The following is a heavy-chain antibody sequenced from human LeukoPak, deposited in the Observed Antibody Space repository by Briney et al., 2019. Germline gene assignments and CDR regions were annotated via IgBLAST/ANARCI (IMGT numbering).Heavy chain of an antibody. CDR2: IYSGGST. CDR3: ATSYYYYMDV. V-gene: IGHV3-66*02. CDR1: GFTVSSNY. Sequence: GGSLRLSCAASGFTVSSNYMSWLRQAPGKGLEWVSVIYSGGSTYYADSVKGRFTISRDNSKNTLYLQMNSLRAEDTAVYYCATSYYYYMDVWGKGTTVTVSS. J-gene: IGHJ6*03.